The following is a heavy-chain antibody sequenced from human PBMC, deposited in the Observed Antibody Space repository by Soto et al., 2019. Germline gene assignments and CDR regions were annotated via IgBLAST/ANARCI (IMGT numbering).Heavy chain of an antibody. V-gene: IGHV1-18*01. CDR3: ARALDSSGSYYIDQIVH. D-gene: IGHD3-22*01. J-gene: IGHJ4*02. CDR2: ISGYNGKT. CDR1: GYTFSGYG. Sequence: TSVKVSCKASGYTFSGYGISWVRQAPGQGFEWMEWISGYNGKTNYAQNLQGRVTMTTETTTRTAYMEMRSLRSDETAVYYCARALDSSGSYYIDQIVHSGQGILVSVPS.